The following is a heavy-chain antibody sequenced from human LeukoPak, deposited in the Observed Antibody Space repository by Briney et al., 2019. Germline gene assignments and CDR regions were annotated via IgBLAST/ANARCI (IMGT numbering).Heavy chain of an antibody. J-gene: IGHJ4*02. CDR2: IYSSGNT. D-gene: IGHD6-6*01. CDR3: ARESYSSSTSGLHY. CDR1: GGSISNDY. V-gene: IGHV4-4*07. Sequence: SETLSLTCTVSGGSISNDYWSWIRQAAGKGLEWIGRIYSSGNTNYNPSLKSRVTMSIDRSKNQFSLKLSSATAADTAVYYCARESYSSSTSGLHYWGQGTLVTVSS.